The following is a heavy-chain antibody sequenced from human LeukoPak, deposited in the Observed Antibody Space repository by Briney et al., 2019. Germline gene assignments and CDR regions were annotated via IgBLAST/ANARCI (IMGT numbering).Heavy chain of an antibody. J-gene: IGHJ4*02. V-gene: IGHV4-59*01. D-gene: IGHD6-19*01. CDR2: IYYSGST. Sequence: SETLSLTCTVSGGSISSYYWSWIRQPPGKEQEWIGYIYYSGSTNYNPSLKSRFTISVDTSKNQFSLKLSSVTAADTAVYYCARRNVGYRSGQLNYWGQGTLVTVSS. CDR3: ARRNVGYRSGQLNY. CDR1: GGSISSYY.